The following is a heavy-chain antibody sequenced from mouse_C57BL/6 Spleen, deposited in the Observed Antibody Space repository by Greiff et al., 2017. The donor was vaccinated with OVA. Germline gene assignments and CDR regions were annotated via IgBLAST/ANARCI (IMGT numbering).Heavy chain of an antibody. CDR3: ARDGWGYAMDY. D-gene: IGHD2-3*01. CDR2: IYPGSGNT. CDR1: GYTFTDYY. Sequence: QVQLQQSGAELVRPGASVQLSCKASGYTFTDYYINWVKQRPGQGLEWIARIYPGSGNTYYNEKFKGTATLTAEKSSSTAYMQLSSLTSEDSAVYFCARDGWGYAMDYWGQGTSVTVSS. V-gene: IGHV1-76*01. J-gene: IGHJ4*01.